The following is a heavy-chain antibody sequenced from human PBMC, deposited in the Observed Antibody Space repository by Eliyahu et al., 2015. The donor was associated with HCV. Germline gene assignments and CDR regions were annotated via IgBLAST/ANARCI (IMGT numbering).Heavy chain of an antibody. D-gene: IGHD4-17*01. Sequence: EVQLVESGGGLVKPGGSLRXSWAASGFTXSXYSMNWVRQAPGKGLEWVSSISSSSSYIYYADSVKGRFTISRDNAKNSLYLQMNSLRAEDTAVYYCAREAAATVTTALAYWGQGTLVTVSS. V-gene: IGHV3-21*01. CDR3: AREAAATVTTALAY. J-gene: IGHJ4*02. CDR2: ISSSSSYI. CDR1: GFTXSXYS.